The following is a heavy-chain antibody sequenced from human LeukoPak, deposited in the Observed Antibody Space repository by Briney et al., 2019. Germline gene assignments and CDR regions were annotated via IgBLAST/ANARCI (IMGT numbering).Heavy chain of an antibody. CDR2: INHSGST. Sequence: KPSETLSLTCAVYGGSFSGYYWSWIRQPPGKGLEWIGEINHSGSTNYNPSLKSRVTISVDTSKNQFSLKLSSVTAADTAVYYCARDRSSSSIGYYYYMDVWGKGTTVTVSS. D-gene: IGHD6-6*01. J-gene: IGHJ6*03. CDR1: GGSFSGYY. CDR3: ARDRSSSSIGYYYYMDV. V-gene: IGHV4-34*01.